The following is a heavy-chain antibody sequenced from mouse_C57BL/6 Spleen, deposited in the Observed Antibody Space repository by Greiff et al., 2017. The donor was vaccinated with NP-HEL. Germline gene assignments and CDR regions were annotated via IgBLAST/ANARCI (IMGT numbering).Heavy chain of an antibody. Sequence: QVHVKQSGAELVKPGASVKLSCKASGYTFTSYWMQWVKQRPGQGLEWIGEIDPSDSYTNYNQKFKGKATLTVDTSSSTAYMQLSSLTSEDSAVYYWARRWDDAMDYWGQGTSVTVSS. V-gene: IGHV1-50*01. CDR1: GYTFTSYW. CDR2: IDPSDSYT. J-gene: IGHJ4*01. CDR3: ARRWDDAMDY. D-gene: IGHD4-1*01.